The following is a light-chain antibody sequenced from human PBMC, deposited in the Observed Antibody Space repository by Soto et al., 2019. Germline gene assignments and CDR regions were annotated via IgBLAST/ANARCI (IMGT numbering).Light chain of an antibody. CDR3: QQRRT. Sequence: EIVLTQSPAILSLSPGERATLSCRASQSVTNSLAWYQQKPGQAPRLLIYHASNRATGVPARFSGSGSGTDFTLTSSSLEPADFAVYYCQQRRTFGQGTKVEIK. J-gene: IGKJ1*01. V-gene: IGKV3-11*01. CDR1: QSVTNS. CDR2: HAS.